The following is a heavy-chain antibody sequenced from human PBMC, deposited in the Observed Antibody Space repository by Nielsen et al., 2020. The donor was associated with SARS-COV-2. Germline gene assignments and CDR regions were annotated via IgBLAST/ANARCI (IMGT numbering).Heavy chain of an antibody. V-gene: IGHV7-4-1*02. D-gene: IGHD3-3*01. CDR3: ARRGAFLEWLLNYYYMDV. CDR2: INTNTGNP. J-gene: IGHJ6*03. Sequence: ASVKVSCKASGYTFTSYAMNWVRQAPGQGLEWMGWINTNTGNPTYAQGFTGRFVFSLDTSVSTAYLQISSLKAEDTAVYYCARRGAFLEWLLNYYYMDVRGKGTTVTVSS. CDR1: GYTFTSYA.